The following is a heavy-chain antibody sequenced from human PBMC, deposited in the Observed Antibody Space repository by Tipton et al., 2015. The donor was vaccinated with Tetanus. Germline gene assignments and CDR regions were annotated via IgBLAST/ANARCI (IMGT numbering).Heavy chain of an antibody. D-gene: IGHD2-21*01. Sequence: TLSLTCTVSGGSISSFYWYWIRQPPGKGLEWIAYIYQNGDANYSPSLQSRVTISVDTSKNQFSLQLAFVTAADTAIYYCARERIEAFHYHGLDVWGPGTTVTVSS. CDR1: GGSISSFY. V-gene: IGHV4-59*01. CDR2: IYQNGDA. CDR3: ARERIEAFHYHGLDV. J-gene: IGHJ6*02.